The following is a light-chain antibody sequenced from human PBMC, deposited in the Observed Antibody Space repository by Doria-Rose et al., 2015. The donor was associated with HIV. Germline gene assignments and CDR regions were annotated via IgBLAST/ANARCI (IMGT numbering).Light chain of an antibody. CDR1: QSLLYTSKNY. CDR2: WAS. CDR3: QQYYDTPS. Sequence: TQSPESLGMSLGERATLNCKSNQSLLYTSKNYLAWYQQKPGQPPKLLIYWASTRQYEVPARFSGSGSGTDFTLTISSLEAEDVAVYYCQQYYDTPSFGPGTTVDIK. J-gene: IGKJ3*01. V-gene: IGKV4-1*01.